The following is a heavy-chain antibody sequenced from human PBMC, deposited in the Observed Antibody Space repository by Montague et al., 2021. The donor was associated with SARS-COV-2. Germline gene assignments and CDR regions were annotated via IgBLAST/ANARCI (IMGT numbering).Heavy chain of an antibody. CDR2: IHYIGNT. V-gene: IGHV4-39*02. D-gene: IGHD3-3*01. CDR1: GASISRSDYY. Sequence: SETLSLTCNVSGASISRSDYYWAWIRQPPGKGLELIGSIHYIGNTYYNPSLESRVTISGDTSENQFSLKLSSVTAADTAVYYCARGYQLRFLEWSSRQSTFDYWGQGTLVTVSS. J-gene: IGHJ4*02. CDR3: ARGYQLRFLEWSSRQSTFDY.